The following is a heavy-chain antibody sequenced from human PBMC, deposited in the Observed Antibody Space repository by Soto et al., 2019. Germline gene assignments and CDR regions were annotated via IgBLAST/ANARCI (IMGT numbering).Heavy chain of an antibody. Sequence: GXSLRLSCAVSGFTFSNYWISWVRQAPGRGLEWVANIKQDGSEKNYVDSVEGRFTISRDNAKNSLYLKMNSLRAEDTAVYYCARSRYLEYWGQGTLVTVSS. D-gene: IGHD1-20*01. CDR3: ARSRYLEY. J-gene: IGHJ4*02. V-gene: IGHV3-7*04. CDR2: IKQDGSEK. CDR1: GFTFSNYW.